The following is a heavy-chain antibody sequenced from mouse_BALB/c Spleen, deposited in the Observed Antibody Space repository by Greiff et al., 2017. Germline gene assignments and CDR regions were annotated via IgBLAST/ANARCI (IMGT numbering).Heavy chain of an antibody. Sequence: EVNLVESGGGLVKPGGSLKLSCAASGFTFSSYAMSWVRQSPEKRLEWVAEISSGGSYTYYPDTVTGRFTISRDNAKNTLYLEMSSLRSEDTAMYYCARKYGNYYAMDYWGQGTSVTVSS. CDR3: ARKYGNYYAMDY. J-gene: IGHJ4*01. V-gene: IGHV5-9-4*01. D-gene: IGHD2-10*02. CDR1: GFTFSSYA. CDR2: ISSGGSYT.